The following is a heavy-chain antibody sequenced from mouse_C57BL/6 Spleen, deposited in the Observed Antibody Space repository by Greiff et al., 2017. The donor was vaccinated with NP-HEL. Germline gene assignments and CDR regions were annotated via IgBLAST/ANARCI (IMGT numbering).Heavy chain of an antibody. Sequence: EVQLVESGGDLVKPGGSLKLSCAASGFTFSSYGMPWVRQTPDKRLEWVATISSGGSYTYYPDSVKRRFTITRDNAKNTVYLQMSSLKSEDTAIYECARQRGEGGFDYWGQGTTLTVSS. CDR2: ISSGGSYT. J-gene: IGHJ2*01. CDR3: ARQRGEGGFDY. CDR1: GFTFSSYG. V-gene: IGHV5-6*01.